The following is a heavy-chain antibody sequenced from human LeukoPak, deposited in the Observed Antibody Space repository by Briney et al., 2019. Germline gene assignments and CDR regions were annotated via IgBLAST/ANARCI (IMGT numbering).Heavy chain of an antibody. CDR3: ARDRGWFGELYIDY. CDR2: ISAYNGNT. V-gene: IGHV1-18*01. CDR1: GYTFDSYG. Sequence: VASVKVSCKASGYTFDSYGISWVRQAPGQGLEWMGWISAYNGNTKYAQKIQGRVTMTTDTSTSTAYMELRSLRSDDTAVYYCARDRGWFGELYIDYWGQGTLVTVSS. J-gene: IGHJ4*02. D-gene: IGHD3-10*01.